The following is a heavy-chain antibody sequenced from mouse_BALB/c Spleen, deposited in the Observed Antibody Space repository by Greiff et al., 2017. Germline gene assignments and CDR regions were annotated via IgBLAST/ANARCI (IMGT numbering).Heavy chain of an antibody. CDR1: GYTFTDYN. CDR2: IYPYNSGT. Sequence: EVQLQQSGPELVKPGASVKISCKASGYTFTDYNMHWVKQSHGKSLEWIGYIYPYNSGTGYNQKFKSKATLTVDNSSSTAYMELRSLTSEDSAVYYYARDYYDYDEFAYWGQGTLVTVSA. J-gene: IGHJ3*01. D-gene: IGHD2-4*01. V-gene: IGHV1S29*02. CDR3: ARDYYDYDEFAY.